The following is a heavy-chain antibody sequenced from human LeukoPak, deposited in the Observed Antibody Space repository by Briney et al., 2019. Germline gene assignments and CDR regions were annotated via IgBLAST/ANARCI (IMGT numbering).Heavy chain of an antibody. D-gene: IGHD3-16*01. J-gene: IGHJ6*03. CDR1: GGSISSSTYY. Sequence: KPSETLSLTCTVSGGSISSSTYYWSWIRQPPGKGLEWIGEINHSGRTNYNPSLKSRVTITVDTSKNQFSLKLSSVTAADTAVYYCARHGPPRAGWGRKYYYMDVWGKGTTVTIS. CDR2: INHSGRT. V-gene: IGHV4-39*01. CDR3: ARHGPPRAGWGRKYYYMDV.